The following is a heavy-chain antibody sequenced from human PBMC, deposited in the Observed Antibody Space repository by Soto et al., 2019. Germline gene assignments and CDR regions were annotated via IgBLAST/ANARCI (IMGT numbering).Heavy chain of an antibody. CDR3: ARDSLLYSSSLNWFDP. Sequence: SVKVSCKASGGTFSSYTISWVRQAPGQGLEWMGRIIPILGIANYAQKFQGRVTITADKSTSTAYMELSSLRSEDTAVYYCARDSLLYSSSLNWFDPWGQGTLVTVSS. CDR2: IIPILGIA. J-gene: IGHJ5*02. CDR1: GGTFSSYT. V-gene: IGHV1-69*04. D-gene: IGHD6-13*01.